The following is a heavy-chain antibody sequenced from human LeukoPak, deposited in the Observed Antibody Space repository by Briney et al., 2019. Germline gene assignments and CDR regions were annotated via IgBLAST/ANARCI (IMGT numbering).Heavy chain of an antibody. V-gene: IGHV3-23*01. D-gene: IGHD1-26*01. CDR3: ARISGSYVFDY. J-gene: IGHJ4*02. Sequence: PGGSLRLSCAVSGLTFSDYSMTWVRQAPGKGLFWVSGISAGGGSTYYADSVRGRFTISRDNAKNSMYLQMNSLRAEDTALYYCARISGSYVFDYWGQGTLVTVSS. CDR2: ISAGGGST. CDR1: GLTFSDYS.